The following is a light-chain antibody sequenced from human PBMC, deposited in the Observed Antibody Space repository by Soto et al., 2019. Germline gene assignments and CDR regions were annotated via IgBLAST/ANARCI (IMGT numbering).Light chain of an antibody. CDR3: QQRHDCHLS. V-gene: IGKV3-11*01. Sequence: EIVLTQSPATLSLSPGERATLSCRASQTVYNYLVWYQQRPGQAPRLLISDASNRATGIPARFSGSGSGPDFPLTINSLEPEYLAIYFCQQRHDCHLSFGGGSNIEMK. J-gene: IGKJ4*01. CDR2: DAS. CDR1: QTVYNY.